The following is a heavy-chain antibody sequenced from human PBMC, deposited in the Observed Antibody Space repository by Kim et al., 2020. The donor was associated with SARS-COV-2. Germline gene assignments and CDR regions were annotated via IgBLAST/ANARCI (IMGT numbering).Heavy chain of an antibody. Sequence: SETLSRTCAVYGGSFSGYYWNWIRQTPGKGLEWIGEINHSGSTNYNPSLKSRVTISSDTSKNQFSLKLTSVTATDTAAYYCARVGIGDSAYGRTHFDSWGQGTLVTVSS. V-gene: IGHV4-34*01. J-gene: IGHJ4*02. D-gene: IGHD5-12*01. CDR3: ARVGIGDSAYGRTHFDS. CDR1: GGSFSGYY. CDR2: INHSGST.